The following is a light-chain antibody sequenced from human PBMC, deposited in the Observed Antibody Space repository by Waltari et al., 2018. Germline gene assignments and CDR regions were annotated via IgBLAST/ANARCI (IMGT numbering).Light chain of an antibody. CDR3: SSYTSSNTVI. Sequence: QSALTQPASVSGPPGQSITISCTGTSSDLGGYNYVSWYQQHPGKAPKLMIYDVTVRPLGGSNRFSGSKSGNTASLTISGLQAEDEADYYCSSYTSSNTVIFGGGTKLTVL. CDR2: DVT. V-gene: IGLV2-14*03. CDR1: SSDLGGYNY. J-gene: IGLJ2*01.